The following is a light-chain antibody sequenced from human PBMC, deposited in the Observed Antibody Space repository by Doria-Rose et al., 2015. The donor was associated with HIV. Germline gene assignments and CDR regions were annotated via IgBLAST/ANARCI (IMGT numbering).Light chain of an antibody. CDR1: LLRSNGYDY. Sequence: LLRSNGYDYLDWYPQKPGQSPQLLIYLGSIRASGVPERISGSGSGTDFTLKISWVEAEDVGLYYCMQALQTPLTFGPGTKVGIK. CDR2: LGS. J-gene: IGKJ3*01. CDR3: MQALQTPLT. V-gene: IGKV2-28*01.